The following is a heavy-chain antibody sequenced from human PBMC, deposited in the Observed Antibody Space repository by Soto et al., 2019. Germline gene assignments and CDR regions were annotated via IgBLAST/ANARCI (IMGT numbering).Heavy chain of an antibody. V-gene: IGHV1-18*01. CDR3: ARVFGVEGATTR. J-gene: IGHJ4*02. CDR2: ISAYNGNT. CDR1: GYTFTSYG. D-gene: IGHD1-26*01. Sequence: KGTMASVKVSCKASGYTFTSYGISWVRQAPGQGLEWMGWISAYNGNTNYAQKLQGRVTMTTDTSTSTAYMELRSLRSDDTAVYYCARVFGVEGATTRWGQGTLVTVSS.